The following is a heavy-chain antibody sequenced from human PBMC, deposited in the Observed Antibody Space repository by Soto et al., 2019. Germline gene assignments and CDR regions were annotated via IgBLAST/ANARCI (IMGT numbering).Heavy chain of an antibody. J-gene: IGHJ4*02. Sequence: PGGSLRLSCATSGFTFVDYGLSWVRQTPGGGLEWVSAITGSGATTYYADSVRGRFTISRDSSKKTVYLQLTSLRADDTAIYYCAKPGRGQLLYIDYWGQGALVTVSS. D-gene: IGHD1-1*01. CDR1: GFTFVDYG. V-gene: IGHV3-23*01. CDR3: AKPGRGQLLYIDY. CDR2: ITGSGATT.